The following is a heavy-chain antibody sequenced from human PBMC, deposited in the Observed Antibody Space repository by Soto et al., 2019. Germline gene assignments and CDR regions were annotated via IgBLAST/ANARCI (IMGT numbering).Heavy chain of an antibody. V-gene: IGHV3-23*01. CDR2: ISGSGDYT. Sequence: GGSLRLSCAASGFTFSSYAMTWVRQAPGEGLEWVSSISGSGDYTYYADSVKGRFTISRDNSKNTLYLQMNSLRAEDTALYYCAKGLAVAGPYYYGVDVWGQGTTVTVSS. CDR3: AKGLAVAGPYYYGVDV. J-gene: IGHJ6*02. CDR1: GFTFSSYA. D-gene: IGHD6-19*01.